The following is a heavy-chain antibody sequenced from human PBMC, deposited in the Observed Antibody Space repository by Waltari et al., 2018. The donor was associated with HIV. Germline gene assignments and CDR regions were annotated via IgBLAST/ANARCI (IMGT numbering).Heavy chain of an antibody. Sequence: VQLVESGGGLVQPGGFLRLSCAASGFTFRNYDMDWDRQASGKGLEWNSNINSNTTTIFHADSVKGRFTISRDNDKNSLYMRMNSLRYENTAVYYCVRVGTSFDYWGQGTLVSVSS. J-gene: IGHJ4*02. CDR2: INSNTTTI. V-gene: IGHV3-48*02. D-gene: IGHD2-2*01. CDR1: GFTFRNYD. CDR3: VRVGTSFDY.